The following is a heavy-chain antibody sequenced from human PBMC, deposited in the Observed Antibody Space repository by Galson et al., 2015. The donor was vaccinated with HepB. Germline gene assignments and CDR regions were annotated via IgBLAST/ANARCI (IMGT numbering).Heavy chain of an antibody. CDR2: IYPGDSDT. J-gene: IGHJ4*02. CDR3: ARSYDNSGYDSLSLRY. CDR1: GYSFTSYW. V-gene: IGHV5-51*01. Sequence: QSGAEVKKPGESLKISCKGSGYSFTSYWIGWVRQMPGKGLEWMGIIYPGDSDTRYSPSFQGQVTISADKSISTAYLQWSSLKASDTAMYYCARSYDNSGYDSLSLRYWGQGTLVTVSS. D-gene: IGHD3-22*01.